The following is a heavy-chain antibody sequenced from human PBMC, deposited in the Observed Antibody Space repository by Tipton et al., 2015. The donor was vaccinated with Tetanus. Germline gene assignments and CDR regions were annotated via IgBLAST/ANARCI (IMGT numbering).Heavy chain of an antibody. V-gene: IGHV3-30*03. CDR3: AREWTSTVTSKYDY. J-gene: IGHJ4*02. CDR1: GFTFNNYG. D-gene: IGHD4-17*01. Sequence: SLRLSCAASGFTFNNYGMHWVRQPPGKGLEWVAVMSYHGTKEYYGNSVKGRFTISRDNSNNTLYLQMNSLRPEDTAVYYCAREWTSTVTSKYDYWGQGTLVTVSS. CDR2: MSYHGTKE.